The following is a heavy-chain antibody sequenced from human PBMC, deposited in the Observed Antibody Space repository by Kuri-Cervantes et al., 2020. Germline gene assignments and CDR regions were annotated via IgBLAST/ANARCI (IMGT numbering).Heavy chain of an antibody. J-gene: IGHJ5*02. Sequence: ASVKVSCKASGYTFTSYDINWVRQATGQGLEWMGWMNPNSGNTGYAQKFQGRVTMTRNTSISTAYMELSSLRSEDTAVYYCARARSYLRRSPRENWFDPWGQGTLVTVSS. V-gene: IGHV1-8*01. D-gene: IGHD3-10*01. CDR3: ARARSYLRRSPRENWFDP. CDR2: MNPNSGNT. CDR1: GYTFTSYD.